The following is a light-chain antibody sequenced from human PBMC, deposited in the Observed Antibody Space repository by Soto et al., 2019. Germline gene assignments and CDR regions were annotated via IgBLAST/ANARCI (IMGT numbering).Light chain of an antibody. CDR2: DAS. J-gene: IGKJ4*01. CDR3: QQRSNWPPLT. V-gene: IGKV3-11*01. Sequence: EIVLTQSPATLSLSPGERATLSCRASQSVDDYLAWYQQTPGQPPRLLIYDASNRAAGIPTRFSGSGSGTDFNLTISSLEPEDFAVYYCQQRSNWPPLTFGGGTKVERK. CDR1: QSVDDY.